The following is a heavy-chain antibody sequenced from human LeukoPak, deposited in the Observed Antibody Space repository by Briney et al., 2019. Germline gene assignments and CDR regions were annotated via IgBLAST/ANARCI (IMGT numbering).Heavy chain of an antibody. CDR1: GASISSYY. D-gene: IGHD2-8*01. CDR3: AREREDIKLMLYAYYFDY. V-gene: IGHV4-4*07. CDR2: IYTSGST. J-gene: IGHJ4*02. Sequence: PSETLSLTCTVSGASISSYYWSWFRQPAGKGLEWIGHIYTSGSTNYNPSLKSRVTMSVDTSKNQFSLKLSSVTAADTAVYYCAREREDIKLMLYAYYFDYWGQGTLVTVSS.